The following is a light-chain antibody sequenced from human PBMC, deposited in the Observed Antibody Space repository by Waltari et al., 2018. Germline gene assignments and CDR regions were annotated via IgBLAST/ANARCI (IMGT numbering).Light chain of an antibody. Sequence: EIVLTQSPGTLSLSPGERATLSCRTSQSVYSSYLAWYQQKPGQAPRLRIYGATNRATGIPDRFRGSGSGTDDALTISRLEPEDFALYYCQQYGTSPYTFGQGTKLEI. CDR2: GAT. V-gene: IGKV3-20*01. CDR3: QQYGTSPYT. J-gene: IGKJ2*01. CDR1: QSVYSSY.